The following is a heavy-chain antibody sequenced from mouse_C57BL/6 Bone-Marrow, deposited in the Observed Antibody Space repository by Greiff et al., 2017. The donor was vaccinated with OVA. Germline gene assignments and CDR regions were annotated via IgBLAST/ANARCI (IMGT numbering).Heavy chain of an antibody. J-gene: IGHJ4*01. V-gene: IGHV7-3*01. CDR2: ISNKANGYTT. CDR3: ARYMGPMDY. CDR1: GFTFTDYS. Sequence: EVKLVESGGGLVQPGGSLSLSCAASGFTFTDYSMRWVRQPPGKALAWLGFISNKANGYTTEYRASVKGRFTISSDNSQSILYLQMNALRAEDMATYDCARYMGPMDYWGQGTSVTVSS.